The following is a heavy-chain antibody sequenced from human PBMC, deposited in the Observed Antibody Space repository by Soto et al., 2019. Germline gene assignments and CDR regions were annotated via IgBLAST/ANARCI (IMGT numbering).Heavy chain of an antibody. J-gene: IGHJ6*02. Sequence: PSETLSLTCIVSGDSIRSSTYYWGWSRQPPGKGLEWVGCIYYSGSTYYNPSLKSRVTISADTSKNELSLRLSSVTAADTAVYYCARHSKKTGDFDYYYGMDVWGQGTTVTVSS. CDR2: IYYSGST. CDR3: ARHSKKTGDFDYYYGMDV. D-gene: IGHD7-27*01. V-gene: IGHV4-39*01. CDR1: GDSIRSSTYY.